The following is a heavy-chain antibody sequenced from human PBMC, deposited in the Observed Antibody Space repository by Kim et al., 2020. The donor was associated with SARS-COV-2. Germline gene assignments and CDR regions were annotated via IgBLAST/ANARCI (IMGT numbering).Heavy chain of an antibody. Sequence: SETLSLTCTVSGGSIRTYYWSWIRQPAGKGLEWVGRIYNSGSINYNPSLKSRVTMSVDTSKNQFSLKLTSVTAADTAVYFCARVRLEWGNDAFDIWGQGTMVTVSS. V-gene: IGHV4-4*07. CDR1: GGSIRTYY. CDR2: IYNSGSI. J-gene: IGHJ3*02. CDR3: ARVRLEWGNDAFDI. D-gene: IGHD2-8*01.